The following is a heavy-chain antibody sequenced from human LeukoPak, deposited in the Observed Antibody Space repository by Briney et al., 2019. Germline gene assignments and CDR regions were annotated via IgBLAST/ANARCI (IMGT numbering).Heavy chain of an antibody. D-gene: IGHD2-2*01. Sequence: ASVKVSCKASGFTFSRSAVQWVRQARGQRLELVGWIVVGSGNTNYAQKFQDRVTITRNMSTGTAFMELSSLISEDTAVYYCARGGVVPAALHMDVWGKGTTVTVSS. J-gene: IGHJ6*03. CDR2: IVVGSGNT. V-gene: IGHV1-58*01. CDR1: GFTFSRSA. CDR3: ARGGVVPAALHMDV.